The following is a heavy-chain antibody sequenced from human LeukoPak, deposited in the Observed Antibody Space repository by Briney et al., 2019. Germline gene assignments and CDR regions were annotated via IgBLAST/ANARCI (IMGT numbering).Heavy chain of an antibody. J-gene: IGHJ4*02. CDR3: AKGRGYSYGTPFQD. CDR2: ISYDGSNK. Sequence: GGSLRLSCAASGFTFSSYGMHWVRQAPGKGLEWVAVISYDGSNKYYADSVKGRFTISRDNSKNTLYLQMNSLRAEDTAVYYCAKGRGYSYGTPFQDWGQGTLVTVFS. D-gene: IGHD5-18*01. CDR1: GFTFSSYG. V-gene: IGHV3-30*19.